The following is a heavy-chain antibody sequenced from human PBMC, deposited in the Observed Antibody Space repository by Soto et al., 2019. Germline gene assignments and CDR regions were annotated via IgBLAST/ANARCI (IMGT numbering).Heavy chain of an antibody. D-gene: IGHD3-10*01. CDR2: ISGSGGST. CDR1: GFTFSSYA. CDR3: AKGVRARGVTRGVYYYYGMDG. V-gene: IGHV3-23*01. Sequence: EVQLLESGGGLVQPGGSLRLSCAASGFTFSSYAMSWVRQAPGKGLEWVSAISGSGGSTYYADSVKGRFTISRDNYKNTLYLQMNSLRAEDTAVYYCAKGVRARGVTRGVYYYYGMDGWGQGPTVTVSS. J-gene: IGHJ6*02.